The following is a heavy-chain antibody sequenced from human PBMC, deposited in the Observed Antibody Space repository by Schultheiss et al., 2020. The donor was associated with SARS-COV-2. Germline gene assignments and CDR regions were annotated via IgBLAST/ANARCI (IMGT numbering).Heavy chain of an antibody. D-gene: IGHD5-18*01. CDR1: GGSISSSSYY. J-gene: IGHJ3*02. V-gene: IGHV4-61*05. CDR3: ARHLVDTAMNDAFDI. CDR2: IYYSGST. Sequence: SETLSLTCTVSGGSISSSSYYWGWIRQPPGKGLEWIGYIYYSGSTNYNPSLKSRVTISVDTSKNQFSLKLSSVTAADTAVYYCARHLVDTAMNDAFDIWGQGTMVTVSS.